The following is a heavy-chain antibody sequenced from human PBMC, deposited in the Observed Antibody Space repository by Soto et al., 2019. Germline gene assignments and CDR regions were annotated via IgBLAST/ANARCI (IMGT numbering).Heavy chain of an antibody. J-gene: IGHJ4*02. CDR2: ISSSGSTI. CDR3: ARGSLWYCSGGSCYSPHYFDY. CDR1: VFTFIDYY. V-gene: IGHV3-11*01. Sequence: GWSLRLSCASSVFTFIDYYMSWIRQAPGKGLEWVSYISSSGSTIYYADSVKGRFTISRDNAKNSLYLQMNSLRAEDTAVYYCARGSLWYCSGGSCYSPHYFDYWGQGTLVTVSS. D-gene: IGHD2-15*01.